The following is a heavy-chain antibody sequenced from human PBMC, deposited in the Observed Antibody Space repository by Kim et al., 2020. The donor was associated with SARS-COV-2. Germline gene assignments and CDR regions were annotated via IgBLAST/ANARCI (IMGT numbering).Heavy chain of an antibody. CDR1: GGTFSSYA. V-gene: IGHV1-69*13. Sequence: SVKVSCKASGGTFSSYAISWVRQAPGQGLEWMGGIIPIFGTANYAQKFQGRVTITADESTRTAYMELSSLRSEDTAVYYCAREGAYYDSSGYYEAFDIWGQGTTVTVSS. D-gene: IGHD3-22*01. J-gene: IGHJ3*02. CDR2: IIPIFGTA. CDR3: AREGAYYDSSGYYEAFDI.